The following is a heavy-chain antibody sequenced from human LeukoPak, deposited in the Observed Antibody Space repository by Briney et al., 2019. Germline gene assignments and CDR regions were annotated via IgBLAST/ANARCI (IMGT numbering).Heavy chain of an antibody. V-gene: IGHV3-30-3*01. CDR1: GFTFSSYA. D-gene: IGHD6-19*01. CDR2: ISYDGSNK. J-gene: IGHJ4*02. Sequence: PGGSLRLSCGASGFTFSSYAMHWVRQAPGKGLEWVAVISYDGSNKYYADSVKGRFTISRDNSKITLYLQTNSLRTEDTAVYYCATLGGSSGWYPFDYWGQGTLVTVSS. CDR3: ATLGGSSGWYPFDY.